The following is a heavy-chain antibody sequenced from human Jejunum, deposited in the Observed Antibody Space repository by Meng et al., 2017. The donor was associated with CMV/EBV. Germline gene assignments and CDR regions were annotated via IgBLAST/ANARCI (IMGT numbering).Heavy chain of an antibody. V-gene: IGHV3-48*03. D-gene: IGHD1-26*01. CDR1: GFSFGSYE. J-gene: IGHJ6*02. Sequence: GFSFGSYEMNWVRQAPGKGLEWVSYITSSATAIYYADSVKGRFTISRDNAKNSLYLQMNSLRAGDTAVYYCARSSGSYGKYYGMDVWGQGTTVTVSS. CDR2: ITSSATAI. CDR3: ARSSGSYGKYYGMDV.